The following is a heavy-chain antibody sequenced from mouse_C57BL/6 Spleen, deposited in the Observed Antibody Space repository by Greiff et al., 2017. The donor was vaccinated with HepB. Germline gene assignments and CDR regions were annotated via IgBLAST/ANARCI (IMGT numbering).Heavy chain of an antibody. Sequence: VQRVESGPGLVAPSQSLSITCTVSGFSLTSYAISWVRQPPGKGLEWLGVIWTGGGTNYNSALKSRLSISKDNSKSQVFLKMNSLQTDDTARYYCARWNYGSSYVDYFDYWGQGTTLTVSS. CDR2: IWTGGGT. J-gene: IGHJ2*01. CDR3: ARWNYGSSYVDYFDY. CDR1: GFSLTSYA. D-gene: IGHD1-1*01. V-gene: IGHV2-9-1*01.